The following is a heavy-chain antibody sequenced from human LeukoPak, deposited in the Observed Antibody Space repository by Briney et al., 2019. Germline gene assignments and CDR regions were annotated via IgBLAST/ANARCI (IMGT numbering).Heavy chain of an antibody. Sequence: GGSLRLSRAASGFTFSNFGMNWVRQAPGKGLEWVSYISSSSGTKYYADSVKGRFTISRDNAKNSLYVQMNSLRAEDTAVYYCAKGFPSSGWFGWGQGTLVTVSS. CDR3: AKGFPSSGWFG. D-gene: IGHD6-19*01. J-gene: IGHJ4*02. V-gene: IGHV3-48*04. CDR2: ISSSSGTK. CDR1: GFTFSNFG.